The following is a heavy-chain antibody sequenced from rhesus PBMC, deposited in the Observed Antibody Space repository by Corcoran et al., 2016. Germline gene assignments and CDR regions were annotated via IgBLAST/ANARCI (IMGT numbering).Heavy chain of an antibody. Sequence: QLQLQESGPGLVKPSETLSVTCAVSGGSISSSYWSWIRQAPGKVLGGIGYIYGSVSNTNYNPSLKSRVTLSVDTSKHQLSLKLSSVTAADTAVYYCASGFGYYYDSAPTGYFDLWGPGTPITISS. CDR2: IYGSVSNT. CDR3: ASGFGYYYDSAPTGYFDL. D-gene: IGHD3-28*01. V-gene: IGHV4-169*02. CDR1: GGSISSSY. J-gene: IGHJ2*01.